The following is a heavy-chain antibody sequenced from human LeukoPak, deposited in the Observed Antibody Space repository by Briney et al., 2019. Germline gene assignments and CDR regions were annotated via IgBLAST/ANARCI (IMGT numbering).Heavy chain of an antibody. V-gene: IGHV3-74*01. Sequence: GGSLRLSCAASGFTFSNYWMHWVRQAPGKGLVRVSRINSNGSSTNYADSVKGRFTISRDNAKNTLHLQMSGLRAEDTALYYCAKGGATICDNWGQGTLVTVSS. CDR1: GFTFSNYW. CDR3: AKGGATICDN. D-gene: IGHD5-12*01. CDR2: INSNGSST. J-gene: IGHJ4*02.